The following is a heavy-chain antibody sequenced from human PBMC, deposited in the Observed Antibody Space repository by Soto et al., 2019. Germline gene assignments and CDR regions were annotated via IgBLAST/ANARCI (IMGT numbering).Heavy chain of an antibody. V-gene: IGHV4-4*02. CDR2: IYHSGST. CDR3: ARVXCSISGCYSXSIDY. CDR1: VASISSGNW. D-gene: IGHD2-2*02. J-gene: IGHJ4*01. Sequence: SETLSLTCAVSVASISSGNWWNWVRQPPGKGLAWIVEIYHSGSTNYNPSLKSRVTTSVHKSKNRFCLKSSSVTAAETSIYYCARVXCSISGCYSXSIDYSGGGTLVT.